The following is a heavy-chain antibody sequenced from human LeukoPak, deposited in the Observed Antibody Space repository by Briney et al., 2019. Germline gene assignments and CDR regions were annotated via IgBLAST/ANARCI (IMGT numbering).Heavy chain of an antibody. CDR3: AKMKGHPLPKYYMDV. V-gene: IGHV3-23*01. J-gene: IGHJ6*01. CDR1: GFTFCGFA. Sequence: PGGSLRLSCAASGFTFCGFAMSWVRRTPGKGLEWVSGISGSGDNTLYEDSVKGRFTISRDNSKNTIYLEMNSMRAEDTAIYYCAKMKGHPLPKYYMDVWGQGTTVTVSS. D-gene: IGHD1-26*01. CDR2: ISGSGDNT.